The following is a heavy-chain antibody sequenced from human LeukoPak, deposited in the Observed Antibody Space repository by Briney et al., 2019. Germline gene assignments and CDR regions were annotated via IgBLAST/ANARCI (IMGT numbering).Heavy chain of an antibody. CDR1: GGSFSDYF. CDR3: ARDVVVVPAAIHYGTDV. CDR2: INHSGRT. J-gene: IGHJ6*02. D-gene: IGHD2-2*01. Sequence: SETLSLTCAVYGGSFSDYFWGWIRQPPGKVREWIGEINHSGRTYYNPSLKSRVTISVDTSKNQFSLNLSSVTAADTAVYYCARDVVVVPAAIHYGTDVWGQGTTVTVSS. V-gene: IGHV4-34*01.